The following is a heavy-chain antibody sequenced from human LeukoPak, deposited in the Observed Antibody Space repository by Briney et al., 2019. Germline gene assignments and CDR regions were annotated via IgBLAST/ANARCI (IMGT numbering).Heavy chain of an antibody. Sequence: PSETLSLTCTVSGGSISSYYWSWIRQPPGKGLEWIGYMYYSGSTNYNSSFKSRVTISIDTSKNQFSLRLSSVTAADTAVYYCARLHYYGSGSLDWGQGTLVTVSS. CDR1: GGSISSYY. CDR2: MYYSGST. D-gene: IGHD3-10*01. CDR3: ARLHYYGSGSLD. J-gene: IGHJ4*02. V-gene: IGHV4-59*01.